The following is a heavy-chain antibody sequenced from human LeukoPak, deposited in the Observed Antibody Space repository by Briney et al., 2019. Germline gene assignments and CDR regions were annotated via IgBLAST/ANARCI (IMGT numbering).Heavy chain of an antibody. CDR2: ISSGSSAI. V-gene: IGHV3-21*01. J-gene: IGHJ3*02. CDR1: GFTFTTYS. CDR3: AKLYSGYDMIPDAFDI. D-gene: IGHD5-12*01. Sequence: GGSLRLSCEASGFTFTTYSMTWVRQAPGKGLEWVSIISSGSSAIFSADALKGRFTISRDDAKNLLYLDMNSLRAEDTAVYYCAKLYSGYDMIPDAFDIWGQGTMVTVSS.